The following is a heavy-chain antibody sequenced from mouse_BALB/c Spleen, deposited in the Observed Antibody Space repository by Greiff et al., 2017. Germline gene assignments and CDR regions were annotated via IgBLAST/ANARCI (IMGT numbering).Heavy chain of an antibody. CDR1: GFNIKDTY. D-gene: IGHD2-14*01. V-gene: IGHV14-3*02. J-gene: IGHJ3*01. CDR3: YRYDWFAC. CDR2: IDPANGNT. Sequence: EVQLQQSGAELVKPGASVKLSCTASGFNIKDTYMHWVKQRPEQGLEWIGRIDPANGNTKYDPKFQGKATITADTSSNTAYLQLSSLTSEDTAVYYCYRYDWFACWGQGTLVTVSA.